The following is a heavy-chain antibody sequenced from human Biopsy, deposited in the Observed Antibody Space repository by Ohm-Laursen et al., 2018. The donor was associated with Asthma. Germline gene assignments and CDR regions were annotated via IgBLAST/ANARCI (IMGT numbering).Heavy chain of an antibody. CDR1: GFTVSRDH. CDR2: IYSGGTS. D-gene: IGHD6-19*01. J-gene: IGHJ4*02. V-gene: IGHV3-53*01. Sequence: SLRLSCTASGFTVSRDHMFWVRQAPGKGLEWVSVIYSGGTSHTADSVRGRSTISRDFSKNTLHLQMHSLRVEDTAVYYCARGGSSGWSHYYFDYWGQGTLVTVPS. CDR3: ARGGSSGWSHYYFDY.